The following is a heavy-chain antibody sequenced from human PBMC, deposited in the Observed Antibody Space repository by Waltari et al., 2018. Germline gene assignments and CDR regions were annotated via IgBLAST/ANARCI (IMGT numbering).Heavy chain of an antibody. CDR2: INHSGST. D-gene: IGHD3-3*01. CDR3: ARQGTSNYDFWSGYYRDDAFDI. Sequence: QVQLQQWGAGLLKPSETLSLTCAVYGWSFSGYYWSWIRKPPGKGLEWIGEINHSGSTNYNPSLKSRVTISVDTSKNQFSLKLSSVTAADTAVYYCARQGTSNYDFWSGYYRDDAFDIWGQGTMVTVSS. CDR1: GWSFSGYY. J-gene: IGHJ3*02. V-gene: IGHV4-34*01.